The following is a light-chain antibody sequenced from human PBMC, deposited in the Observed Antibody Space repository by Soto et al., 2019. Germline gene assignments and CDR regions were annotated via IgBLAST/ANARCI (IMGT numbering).Light chain of an antibody. CDR2: VAS. J-gene: IGKJ1*01. Sequence: EIVLTQSPATLSLSPGERVTLSCRASQSVSSNFLAWYQQKPGQAPSLLNCVASNRAAGIPDRFSGRESGKYFTLTISSLELEDFAHYYCHRRKRWPWQFGQGSKMDI. CDR1: QSVSSNF. V-gene: IGKV3D-20*02. CDR3: HRRKRWPWQ.